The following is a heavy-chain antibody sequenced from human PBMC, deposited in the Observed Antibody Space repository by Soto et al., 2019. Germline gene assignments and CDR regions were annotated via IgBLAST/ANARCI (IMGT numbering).Heavy chain of an antibody. Sequence: QVQLQESGPGLVKPSQTLSLTCTVSGGSISSGGYYWSWIRQHPGKGLEWIGYIYYSGSTYYNPSLKSRVTISVDTSKNQCSLKLSSVTAADTPVYYCARAGFGDFSFDYWGQGTLVTVSS. CDR1: GGSISSGGYY. CDR3: ARAGFGDFSFDY. V-gene: IGHV4-31*03. CDR2: IYYSGST. D-gene: IGHD3-10*01. J-gene: IGHJ4*02.